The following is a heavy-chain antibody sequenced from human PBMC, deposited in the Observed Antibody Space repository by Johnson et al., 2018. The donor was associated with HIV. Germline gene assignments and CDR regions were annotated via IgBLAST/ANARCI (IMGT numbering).Heavy chain of an antibody. V-gene: IGHV3-30*04. CDR3: ARDRGYYDSSGGDAFDI. CDR1: GFTFSSYA. D-gene: IGHD3-22*01. J-gene: IGHJ3*02. CDR2: ISYDESNK. Sequence: QEKLVESGGGVVQPGRSLRLSCAASGFTFSSYAMHWVRQAPGQGLEWVAVISYDESNKYYADSVKGRFTISRDNSKNTLYLQMNCLIAEDTAVYYCARDRGYYDSSGGDAFDIWGQGTMVTVSS.